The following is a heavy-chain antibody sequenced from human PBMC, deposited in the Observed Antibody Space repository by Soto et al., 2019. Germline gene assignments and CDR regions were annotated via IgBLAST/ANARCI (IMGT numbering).Heavy chain of an antibody. CDR3: AKVSPLGIVVVPAALDY. D-gene: IGHD2-2*03. V-gene: IGHV3-23*01. CDR2: ISGGGGST. Sequence: GGSLRLSCAASGFTFSDYSLNWVRQAPGKGLEWVSSISGGGGSTFYADSVKGRFTISRDNSKNTLYLQMNSLRAEDTAIYYCAKVSPLGIVVVPAALDYWGQGTLVTVSS. J-gene: IGHJ4*02. CDR1: GFTFSDYS.